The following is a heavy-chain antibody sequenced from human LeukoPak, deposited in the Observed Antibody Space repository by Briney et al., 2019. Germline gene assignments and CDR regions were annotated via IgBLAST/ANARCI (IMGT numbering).Heavy chain of an antibody. CDR1: GFSFSSYA. Sequence: PGGSLRLSSAASGFSFSSYAMTWVRQAPGKGLEWVSAISGSGASTYYADSVKGRFTISRDNSKNTLYLQMNSLRDEDTAVYYCASETTVTNWGQGTLVTVSS. V-gene: IGHV3-23*01. CDR2: ISGSGAST. J-gene: IGHJ4*02. D-gene: IGHD4-17*01. CDR3: ASETTVTN.